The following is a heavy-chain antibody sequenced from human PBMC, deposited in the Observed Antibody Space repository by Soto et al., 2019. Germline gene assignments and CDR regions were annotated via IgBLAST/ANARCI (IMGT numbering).Heavy chain of an antibody. CDR3: ARDRRTAAARYDAFDI. CDR1: GFTFSSYG. CDR2: IWYDGSNK. V-gene: IGHV3-33*01. Sequence: GGSLRLSCAASGFTFSSYGMHWVRQAPGKGLEWVAVIWYDGSNKYYADSVKGRFTISRDNSKNTLYLQMNSLRAEDTVLYYCARDRRTAAARYDAFDIWGQGTMVTVSS. J-gene: IGHJ3*02. D-gene: IGHD2-2*01.